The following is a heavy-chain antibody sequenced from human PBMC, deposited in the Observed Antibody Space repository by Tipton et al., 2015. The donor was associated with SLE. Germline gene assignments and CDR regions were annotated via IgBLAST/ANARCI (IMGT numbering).Heavy chain of an antibody. V-gene: IGHV3-74*01. D-gene: IGHD2-21*01. CDR3: AKAVEGFDAFDI. J-gene: IGHJ3*02. CDR2: INSDGSST. CDR1: GFTFSSYW. Sequence: SLRLSCAASGFTFSSYWMHWVRQAPGKGLVWVSRINSDGSSTSYADSVKGRFTISRDNSKNTLYLQMNSLRAEDTAVYYCAKAVEGFDAFDIWGQGTMVTVSS.